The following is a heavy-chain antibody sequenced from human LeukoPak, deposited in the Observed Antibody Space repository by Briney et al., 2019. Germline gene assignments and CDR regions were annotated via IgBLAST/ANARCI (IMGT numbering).Heavy chain of an antibody. CDR1: GFTLSSYA. Sequence: GALRLSCAASGFTLSSYAMSWVRQAPGKGLEWVSAISGSGGSTYYADSVKGRFTISRDNSKNTLYLQMNSLRAEDTAVYYCAKDYGRSSSWYFSDKAFDYWGQGTLVTVSS. CDR3: AKDYGRSSSWYFSDKAFDY. D-gene: IGHD6-13*01. CDR2: ISGSGGST. J-gene: IGHJ4*02. V-gene: IGHV3-23*01.